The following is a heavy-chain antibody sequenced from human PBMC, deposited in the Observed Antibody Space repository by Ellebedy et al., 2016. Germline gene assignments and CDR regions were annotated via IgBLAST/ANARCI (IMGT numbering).Heavy chain of an antibody. CDR2: IYYSGST. D-gene: IGHD3-9*01. J-gene: IGHJ4*02. CDR1: GGSISSSSYY. CDR3: ARRYLTTFCYDY. Sequence: SETLSLTCTVSGGSISSSSYYWGWIRQPPGKGLEWIGSIYYSGSTYYNPSLKSRVTISVDTSKNQFSLKLSSVTAADTAVYYCARRYLTTFCYDYWGQGTLVTVSS. V-gene: IGHV4-39*01.